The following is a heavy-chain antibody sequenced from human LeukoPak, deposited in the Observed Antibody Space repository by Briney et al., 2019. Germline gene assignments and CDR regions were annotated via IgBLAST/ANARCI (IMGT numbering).Heavy chain of an antibody. CDR2: MNPNSGNT. Sequence: ASVKVSCKASGYTFTSYDINWVRQATGQGLEWMGWMNPNSGNTGYAQKFQGRVTMTRNTSISTAYMELSSLRSEDTAVYYCARGTTYYDILTGYYKADDAFDIWGQGTMVTVSS. D-gene: IGHD3-9*01. J-gene: IGHJ3*02. CDR3: ARGTTYYDILTGYYKADDAFDI. V-gene: IGHV1-8*01. CDR1: GYTFTSYD.